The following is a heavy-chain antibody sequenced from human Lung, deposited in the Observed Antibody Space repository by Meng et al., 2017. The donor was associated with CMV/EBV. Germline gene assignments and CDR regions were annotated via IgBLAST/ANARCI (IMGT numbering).Heavy chain of an antibody. J-gene: IGHJ6*02. D-gene: IGHD1-14*01. Sequence: SXXVSXKASGGTFSSYAISWVRQAPGQGLEWMGGIIPIFGTANYAQKFQGRVTITTDESTSTAYMELSSLRSEDTAVYYCARHYLVTEPYGMDVWGQGTTVTVSS. CDR1: GGTFSSYA. CDR3: ARHYLVTEPYGMDV. CDR2: IIPIFGTA. V-gene: IGHV1-69*05.